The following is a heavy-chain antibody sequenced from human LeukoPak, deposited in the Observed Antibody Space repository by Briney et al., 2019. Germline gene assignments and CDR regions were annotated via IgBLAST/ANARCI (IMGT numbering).Heavy chain of an antibody. Sequence: PSETLSLTCTVSGGSISSSIYYWGWIRQPPGKGLEWIGSIFYSGSTYYNPSLKSRVTISVDTSKNQFSLKLSSVTAADTAVYYCARRARGSYLYYFDYWGQGTLVTDSS. V-gene: IGHV4-39*01. D-gene: IGHD3-10*01. CDR2: IFYSGST. CDR1: GGSISSSIYY. CDR3: ARRARGSYLYYFDY. J-gene: IGHJ4*02.